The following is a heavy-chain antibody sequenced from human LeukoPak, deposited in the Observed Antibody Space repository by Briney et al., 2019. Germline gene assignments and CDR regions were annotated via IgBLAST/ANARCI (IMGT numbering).Heavy chain of an antibody. J-gene: IGHJ4*02. D-gene: IGHD5-18*01. CDR3: ARGGYSYGYHDY. Sequence: SVKVSCKASGGTFSSYAISWVRQAPGQGLEWMGGIIPIFGTANYAQKLQGRVTMTTDTSTSTAYMELRSLRSDDTAVYYCARGGYSYGYHDYWGQGTLVTVSS. CDR1: GGTFSSYA. CDR2: IIPIFGTA. V-gene: IGHV1-69*05.